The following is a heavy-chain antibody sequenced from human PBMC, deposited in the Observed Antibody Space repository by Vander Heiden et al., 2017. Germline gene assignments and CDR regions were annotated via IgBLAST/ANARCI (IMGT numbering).Heavy chain of an antibody. CDR3: AKVSGGY. CDR1: GFTFSTSA. D-gene: IGHD2-8*02. CDR2: ITSRASKT. J-gene: IGHJ4*02. Sequence: EVQLLESGGGLVQPGWSLRLSCAASGFTFSTSAMSWVRQPPGKGLEWVSTITSRASKTNYADSVKGRFTISRDNTRNMLYLQMSSLTVEDTAIYYCAKVSGGYWGQGTLVTVSS. V-gene: IGHV3-23*05.